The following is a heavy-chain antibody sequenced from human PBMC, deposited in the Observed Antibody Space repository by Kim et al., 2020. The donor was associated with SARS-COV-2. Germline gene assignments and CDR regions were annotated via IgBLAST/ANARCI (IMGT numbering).Heavy chain of an antibody. D-gene: IGHD3-22*01. Sequence: SQTLSLTCTVSRDSISSSSYYWGWIRQPPGKGLEWIGSIYSSGNTFYNPSLRSRVTVSVDTSKNQVSLKLRSVTAADTAVYYCARDRRYYYDSTGYNYYYYGVDVWGQGNTVTVSS. CDR2: IYSSGNT. J-gene: IGHJ6*02. V-gene: IGHV4-39*07. CDR1: RDSISSSSYY. CDR3: ARDRRYYYDSTGYNYYYYGVDV.